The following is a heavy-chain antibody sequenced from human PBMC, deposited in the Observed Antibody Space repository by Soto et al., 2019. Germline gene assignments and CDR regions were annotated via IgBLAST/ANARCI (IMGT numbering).Heavy chain of an antibody. Sequence: SETLSLTCSVSGVSMRNSYWTWIRQSAGKGLEWIGLISTSGSTNYNPSLNSRLTMSVDTSKNQFSLKLSSVTAADTAVYYCARSEDRIAAAGIWGQGTLVTVSS. D-gene: IGHD6-13*01. CDR1: GVSMRNSY. J-gene: IGHJ4*02. V-gene: IGHV4-4*07. CDR2: ISTSGST. CDR3: ARSEDRIAAAGI.